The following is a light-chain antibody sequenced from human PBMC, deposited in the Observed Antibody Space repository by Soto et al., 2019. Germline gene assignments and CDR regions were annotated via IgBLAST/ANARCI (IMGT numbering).Light chain of an antibody. Sequence: EIVLTQFPATLSLSPGERATLSCRASQSVSNYLAWYQQKPGQAPRLLIFDASIRATGIPARFSGSGSGTDFTLTISSLEPEDFAVYYCQQRSKWPPTTFGGGAKVEIK. V-gene: IGKV3-11*01. CDR1: QSVSNY. J-gene: IGKJ4*01. CDR3: QQRSKWPPTT. CDR2: DAS.